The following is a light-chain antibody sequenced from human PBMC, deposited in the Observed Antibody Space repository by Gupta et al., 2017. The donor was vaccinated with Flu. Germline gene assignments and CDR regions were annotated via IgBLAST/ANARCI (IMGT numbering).Light chain of an antibody. Sequence: QSALTPPGFVFGSPGQSITIPCPGTSSDVGGYNSVSWYPHHPGKAPKLIIYDVTNWPSGVSNRFSGSKSGNTAALTISGLQTEDEAEYYCSSDTSSITLVFGTGTKLTVL. CDR1: SSDVGGYNS. J-gene: IGLJ2*01. CDR3: SSDTSSITLV. V-gene: IGLV2-14*01. CDR2: DVT.